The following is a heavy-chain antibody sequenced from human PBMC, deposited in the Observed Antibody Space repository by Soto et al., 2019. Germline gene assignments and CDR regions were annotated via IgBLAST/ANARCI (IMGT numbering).Heavy chain of an antibody. J-gene: IGHJ4*02. V-gene: IGHV4-30-4*01. Sequence: SETLSLTCTVSGGSISSGDYYWSWIRQPPGKGLEWIGYIYYSGGTYYNPSLKSRVTISVDTSKNQFSLKLSSVTAADTAVYYCARAQLWFGGHYFDYWGQGTLVTVSS. CDR3: ARAQLWFGGHYFDY. CDR1: GGSISSGDYY. D-gene: IGHD5-18*01. CDR2: IYYSGGT.